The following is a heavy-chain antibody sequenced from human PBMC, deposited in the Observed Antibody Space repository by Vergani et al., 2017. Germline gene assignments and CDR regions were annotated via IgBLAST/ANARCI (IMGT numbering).Heavy chain of an antibody. D-gene: IGHD3-3*01. CDR2: ISAYNGNT. CDR3: ARSSTIFGVVIDFDY. Sequence: QVQLVQSGAEVKKPGASVKVSCKASGYTFTGYYMHWVRQAPGQGLEWMGWISAYNGNTNYAQKLQGRVTMTTDTSTSTAYMELRSLRSDDTAVYYCARSSTIFGVVIDFDYWGQGTLVTVSS. CDR1: GYTFTGYY. J-gene: IGHJ4*02. V-gene: IGHV1-18*04.